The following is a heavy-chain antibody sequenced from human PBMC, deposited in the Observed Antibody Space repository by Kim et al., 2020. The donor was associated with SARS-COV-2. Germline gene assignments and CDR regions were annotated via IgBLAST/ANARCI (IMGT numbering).Heavy chain of an antibody. D-gene: IGHD3-16*02. CDR3: ARVMITFGGVIAGLDY. J-gene: IGHJ4*02. V-gene: IGHV3-30*15. Sequence: SVKGRFTISRDNSKNTRYLQMSSLRAEDTAVYYCARVMITFGGVIAGLDYWGQGTLVTVSS.